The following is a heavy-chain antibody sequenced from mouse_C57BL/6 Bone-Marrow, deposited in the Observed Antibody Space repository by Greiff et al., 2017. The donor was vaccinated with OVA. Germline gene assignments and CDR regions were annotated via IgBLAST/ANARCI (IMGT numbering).Heavy chain of an antibody. CDR2: INPNNGGT. Sequence: EVKLMESGPELVKPGASVKMSCKASGYTFTDYNMHWVKQSHGKSLEWIGYINPNNGGTSYNQKFKGKATLTVNKSSSTAYMELRSLTSEDSAVYYCARRFLHYYGSSYDYAMDYWGQGTSVTVSS. J-gene: IGHJ4*01. CDR1: GYTFTDYN. D-gene: IGHD1-1*01. CDR3: ARRFLHYYGSSYDYAMDY. V-gene: IGHV1-22*01.